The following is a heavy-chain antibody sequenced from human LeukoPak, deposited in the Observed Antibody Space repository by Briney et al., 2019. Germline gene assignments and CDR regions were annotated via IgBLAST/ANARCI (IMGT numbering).Heavy chain of an antibody. Sequence: ASVKVSCKASGYTFTGYYMHWVRQAPGQGLEWMGWINPNSGGTNYAQKFQGRVTMTRDTSISTAYMELSRLRSDDTAVYYCARAPTLRYSVHYWGRGTLVTVSS. V-gene: IGHV1-2*02. CDR1: GYTFTGYY. D-gene: IGHD3-9*01. CDR2: INPNSGGT. CDR3: ARAPTLRYSVHY. J-gene: IGHJ4*02.